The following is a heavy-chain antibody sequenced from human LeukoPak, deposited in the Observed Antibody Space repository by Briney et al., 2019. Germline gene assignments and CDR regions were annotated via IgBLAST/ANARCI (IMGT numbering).Heavy chain of an antibody. Sequence: ASVKVSCKVSGYTLTELSMHWVRQAPGKGLEWMGGFDPEDGETIYAQKFQGRVTMTEDTSTDTAYMELSSLRSEDTAVYYCATGTGGYGDYGDDYWGQGTLVTVSS. V-gene: IGHV1-24*01. CDR3: ATGTGGYGDYGDDY. J-gene: IGHJ4*02. CDR2: FDPEDGET. CDR1: GYTLTELS. D-gene: IGHD4-17*01.